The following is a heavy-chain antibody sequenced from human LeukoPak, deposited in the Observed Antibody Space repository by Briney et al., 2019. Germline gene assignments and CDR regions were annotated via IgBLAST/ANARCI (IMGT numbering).Heavy chain of an antibody. CDR3: STWGVGAPDY. V-gene: IGHV3-15*01. CDR1: GFTFSNTW. J-gene: IGHJ4*02. Sequence: GGSLRLSCAAPGFTFSNTWMTWVRQAPGKGLEWVGRIKSKSNGGTTDYAAPVKGRFTISRDDSKNTLYLQMSSLQMEDTAVYYCSTWGVGAPDYWGQGTLVTVSS. CDR2: IKSKSNGGTT. D-gene: IGHD1-26*01.